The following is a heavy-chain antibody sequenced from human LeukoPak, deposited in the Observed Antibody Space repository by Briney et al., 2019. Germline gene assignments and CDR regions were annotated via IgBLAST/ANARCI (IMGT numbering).Heavy chain of an antibody. Sequence: GESLKISCKGSGYIFSTYLIGWVRQEPGKGLEWMGIIYPGDSDTRYRPSFQGQVTISADKSARTAYLQWISLRASDTAIYYCASAYHGDSSWAYWGQGAPVTVSS. CDR1: GYIFSTYL. CDR2: IYPGDSDT. J-gene: IGHJ4*02. CDR3: ASAYHGDSSWAY. D-gene: IGHD2-21*02. V-gene: IGHV5-51*01.